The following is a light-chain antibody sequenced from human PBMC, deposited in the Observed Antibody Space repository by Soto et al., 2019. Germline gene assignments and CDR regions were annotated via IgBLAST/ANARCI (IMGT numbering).Light chain of an antibody. CDR2: NNN. Sequence: QSVLTQSPSASGTPGQRVTISCSGSSSNIGSNYVYWYQQLPGAAPKLLIYNNNQRPSGVPDRFSGSKSATSASLALSGLRSEDEADYYCSSYAGRNIYVFVTGTKVTVL. CDR3: SSYAGRNIYV. J-gene: IGLJ1*01. CDR1: SSNIGSNY. V-gene: IGLV1-47*02.